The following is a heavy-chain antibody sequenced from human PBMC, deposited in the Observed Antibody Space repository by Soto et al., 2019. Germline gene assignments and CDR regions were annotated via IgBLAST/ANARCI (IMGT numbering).Heavy chain of an antibody. V-gene: IGHV6-1*01. CDR3: ARGGFYCSSTSCHAEYFQH. CDR2: TYYRSKWYN. J-gene: IGHJ1*01. Sequence: SQTLSLTCAISGDSVSSNSAAWNWIRQSPSRGLEWLGRTYYRSKWYNDYAVSVKSRITINPDTSKNQFSLQLNSVTPEDTAVYYCARGGFYCSSTSCHAEYFQHWGQGTLVPVSS. D-gene: IGHD2-2*01. CDR1: GDSVSSNSAA.